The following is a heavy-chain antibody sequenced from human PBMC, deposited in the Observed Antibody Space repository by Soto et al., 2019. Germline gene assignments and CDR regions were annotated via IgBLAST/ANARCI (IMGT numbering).Heavy chain of an antibody. V-gene: IGHV4-34*01. CDR1: GGSFSGYY. D-gene: IGHD7-27*01. CDR2: INHSGST. J-gene: IGHJ5*02. Sequence: QVQLQQWGAGLLKPSETLSLTCAVYGGSFSGYYWSWIRQPPGKGLEWIGEINHSGSTNYNPSLKGRVTISGDTSKNQFSLKLSSGTAADTAVYFCARGPLGPWGQGTLVPVPP. CDR3: ARGPLGP.